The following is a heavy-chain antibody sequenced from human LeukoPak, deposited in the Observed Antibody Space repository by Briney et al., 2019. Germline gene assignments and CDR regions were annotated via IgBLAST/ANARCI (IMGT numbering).Heavy chain of an antibody. CDR2: IYHSGST. CDR3: AKGRCSGGSCYRHLHPFDY. V-gene: IGHV4-30-2*01. Sequence: PSQTLSLTCTVSGGSISSGGYYWSWIRQPPGKGLEWIGYIYHSGSTYYNPSLKSRVTISVDRSKNQFSLKLSSVTAADTAVYYCAKGRCSGGSCYRHLHPFDYWGQGTLVTVSS. CDR1: GGSISSGGYY. D-gene: IGHD2-15*01. J-gene: IGHJ4*02.